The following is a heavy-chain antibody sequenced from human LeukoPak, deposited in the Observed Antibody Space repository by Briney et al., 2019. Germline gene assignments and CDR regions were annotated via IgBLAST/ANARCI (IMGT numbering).Heavy chain of an antibody. CDR3: AISYGSGGYYY. CDR2: INPSGGST. D-gene: IGHD3-10*01. CDR1: GYTFTIYY. J-gene: IGHJ4*02. Sequence: ASVTVSLKGSGYTFTIYYMHWVRQPPAQGLGWVGIINPSGGSTRYEQKFQGRVTMTRHTSTSTVYMELSSLRSEDTAVYYCAISYGSGGYYYWGEGALVTVSS. V-gene: IGHV1-46*01.